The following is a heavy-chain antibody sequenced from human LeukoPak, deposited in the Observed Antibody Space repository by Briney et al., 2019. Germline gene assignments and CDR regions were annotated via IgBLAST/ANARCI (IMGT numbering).Heavy chain of an antibody. J-gene: IGHJ6*02. CDR1: GGSISSSSYY. V-gene: IGHV4-39*01. CDR2: IYYSGST. CDR3: ARLWHYYDSSGYYPVGDYYYGMDV. Sequence: SETLSLTCTVSGGSISSSSYYWGWIRQPPGTGLEWIGSIYYSGSTYYNPSLKSRVTISVDTSKNQFSLKLSSVTAADTAVYYCARLWHYYDSSGYYPVGDYYYGMDVWGQGTTVTVSS. D-gene: IGHD3-22*01.